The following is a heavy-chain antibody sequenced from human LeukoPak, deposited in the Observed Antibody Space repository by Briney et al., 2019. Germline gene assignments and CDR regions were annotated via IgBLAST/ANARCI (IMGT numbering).Heavy chain of an antibody. CDR1: GGSISSSSYY. J-gene: IGHJ4*02. V-gene: IGHV4-39*07. Sequence: SETLSLTCTVSGGSISSSSYYWGWIRQPPGTGLEWIGSIYYSGSTYYNPSLKSRVTISVDTSKNQFSLKLSSVTAADTAVYYCARDSSSWYGDYFDYWGQGTLVTVSS. CDR3: ARDSSSWYGDYFDY. D-gene: IGHD6-13*01. CDR2: IYYSGST.